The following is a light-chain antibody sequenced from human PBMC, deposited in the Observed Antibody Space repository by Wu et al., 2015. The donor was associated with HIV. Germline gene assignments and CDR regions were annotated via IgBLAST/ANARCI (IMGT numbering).Light chain of an antibody. J-gene: IGKJ5*01. CDR2: GAS. V-gene: IGKV3-20*01. CDR1: QSVSTNF. CDR3: QQYGSSIT. Sequence: IVLTQSPGTLSLSPGERATLSCRASQSVSTNFLAWYQQKPGQAPRLLIYGASSRATGIPDRFSGSGSLTDFTLTISGLEPDDFATYYCQQYGSSITFGQGTRLEIK.